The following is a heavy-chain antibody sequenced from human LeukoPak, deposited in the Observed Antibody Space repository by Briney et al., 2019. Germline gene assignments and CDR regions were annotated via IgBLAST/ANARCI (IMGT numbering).Heavy chain of an antibody. D-gene: IGHD1-26*01. V-gene: IGHV1-2*02. CDR2: INPNSGGT. Sequence: ASVTVSCKASGYTFTGYYMHWVRQAPGQGLEWMGWINPNSGGTNYAQKFQARVSMTRNTSISTAYMELSMLRSDDTAVYYCARDSWDLPFFDYWGQGTLVTVSS. J-gene: IGHJ4*02. CDR3: ARDSWDLPFFDY. CDR1: GYTFTGYY.